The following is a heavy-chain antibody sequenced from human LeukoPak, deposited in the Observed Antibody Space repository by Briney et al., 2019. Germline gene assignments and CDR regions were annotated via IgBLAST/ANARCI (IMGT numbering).Heavy chain of an antibody. V-gene: IGHV4-34*01. CDR1: GGSFSGYY. Sequence: SETLSLTCAVYGGSFSGYYWSWIRQPPGKGLEWIGEINHSGSTNYNPSLKSRVTISVDTSKNQFSLKLSSVTAADTAVYYCARDRGIATTQPFDFWGQGTLVTVSS. CDR3: ARDRGIATTQPFDF. J-gene: IGHJ4*02. CDR2: INHSGST. D-gene: IGHD6-13*01.